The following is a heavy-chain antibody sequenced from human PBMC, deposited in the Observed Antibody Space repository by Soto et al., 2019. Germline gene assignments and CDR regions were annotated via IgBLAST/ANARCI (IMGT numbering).Heavy chain of an antibody. CDR3: TTGQVAGTRDY. V-gene: IGHV3-15*01. CDR2: IKSKTDGGTT. Sequence: EVQLVESGGGLVKRGGSLRLSCAASGFTFSNAWMSWVRQPPGKGLEWVGRIKSKTDGGTTDYVAPVKGRFIISRDDSKNMVYLQMNSLKTEDTAMYYCTTGQVAGTRDYWGQGTLVTVSA. CDR1: GFTFSNAW. J-gene: IGHJ4*02. D-gene: IGHD6-19*01.